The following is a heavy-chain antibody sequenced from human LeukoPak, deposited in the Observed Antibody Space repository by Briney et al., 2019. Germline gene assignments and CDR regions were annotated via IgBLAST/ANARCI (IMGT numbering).Heavy chain of an antibody. CDR3: AKESPYASPRNYYFDY. V-gene: IGHV3-23*01. CDR1: GFTFRSYA. Sequence: GGSLRLSCAASGFTFRSYAMNWVRQAPGKRLEWVSAISGSGGSTYYADSVKGRFTISRDNSKNTLYLQMDSLRVEDTAIYYCAKESPYASPRNYYFDYWGQGTLVTVSS. J-gene: IGHJ4*02. CDR2: ISGSGGST.